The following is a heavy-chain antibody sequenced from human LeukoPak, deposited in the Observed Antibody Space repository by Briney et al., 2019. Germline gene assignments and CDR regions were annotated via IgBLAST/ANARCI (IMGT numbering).Heavy chain of an antibody. CDR2: ISAYNGNT. CDR1: RYTLTTCG. V-gene: IGHV1-18*01. Sequence: GASLKVSCAASRYTLTTCGISSVRQAPGQGLEWMGWISAYNGNTKYAQKLEGRVTKTTDTSTSTAYMELRSLRSDVTAVYYCARAGYYDSSAYRGYFDLWGRGTLLTVSS. D-gene: IGHD3-22*01. CDR3: ARAGYYDSSAYRGYFDL. J-gene: IGHJ2*01.